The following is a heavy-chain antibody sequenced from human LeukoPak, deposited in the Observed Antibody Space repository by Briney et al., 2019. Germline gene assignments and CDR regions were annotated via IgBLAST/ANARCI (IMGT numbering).Heavy chain of an antibody. V-gene: IGHV4-59*01. Sequence: SETLSLTCTVSGGSISSYYWSWIRQPPGKGLEWIGYIYYSGSTNYNPSLKSRVTISVDTSKNQFSLKLSSVTAADTAVYYCAREQQGYSGYGIWGQGTLVTVSS. D-gene: IGHD5-12*01. CDR3: AREQQGYSGYGI. J-gene: IGHJ4*02. CDR2: IYYSGST. CDR1: GGSISSYY.